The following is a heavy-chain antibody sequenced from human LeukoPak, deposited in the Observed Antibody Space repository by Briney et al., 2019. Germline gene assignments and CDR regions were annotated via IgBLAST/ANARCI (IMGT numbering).Heavy chain of an antibody. CDR2: ISGSGGST. CDR3: AKGGWGAGKFDY. J-gene: IGHJ4*02. V-gene: IGHV3-23*01. D-gene: IGHD1-26*01. Sequence: GGSLRLSCAASGFTFSSYGMSWVRQAPGKGLEWVSAISGSGGSTYYADSVKGRFTISRDNSKNTLYLQMNSLRAEDTAVYYCAKGGWGAGKFDYWGQGTLVTVSS. CDR1: GFTFSSYG.